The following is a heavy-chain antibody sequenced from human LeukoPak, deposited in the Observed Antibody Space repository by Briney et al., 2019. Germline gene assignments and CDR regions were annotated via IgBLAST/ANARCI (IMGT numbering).Heavy chain of an antibody. J-gene: IGHJ3*02. CDR3: AGYLTTIPPYFYDRSGYGAFDI. D-gene: IGHD3-22*01. CDR1: GRSISSSNS. V-gene: IGHV4-4*01. CDR2: IYHSGST. Sequence: SETLSLTCAVSGRSISSSNSWSWVRQPPGKGLEWIGEIYHSGSTNYNPSLKSRVTISVDKSKNQFSLKLSSVTAPDTGVYSSAGYLTTIPPYFYDRSGYGAFDIWGQGTMVTVSS.